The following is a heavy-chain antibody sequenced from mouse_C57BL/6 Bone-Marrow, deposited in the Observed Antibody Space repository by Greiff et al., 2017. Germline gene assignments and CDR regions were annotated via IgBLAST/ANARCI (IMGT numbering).Heavy chain of an antibody. Sequence: QVQLQQPGAELVMPGASVKLSCKASGYTFTSYWMHWVKQRPGQGLEWIGEIDPSDSYTNYNQKFKGKSTLTVDKSSSTAYMQLSSLTSEASAVYYCARENYGSSYWFAYWGQGTLVTVSA. V-gene: IGHV1-69*01. D-gene: IGHD1-1*01. CDR1: GYTFTSYW. CDR2: IDPSDSYT. CDR3: ARENYGSSYWFAY. J-gene: IGHJ3*01.